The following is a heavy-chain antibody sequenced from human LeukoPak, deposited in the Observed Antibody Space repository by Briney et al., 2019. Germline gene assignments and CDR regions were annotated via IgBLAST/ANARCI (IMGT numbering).Heavy chain of an antibody. Sequence: GGSLRLSCIASGFIFGDYAMSWFRQAPGKGLEWVSFIRSKAYGGTTEYAASVKGRFTISRDDSKSIAYLQTNSLKTEDTALYYCTILWSGYYRGYYFDYWGQGTLVTVSS. D-gene: IGHD3-3*01. CDR2: IRSKAYGGTT. V-gene: IGHV3-49*03. J-gene: IGHJ4*02. CDR1: GFIFGDYA. CDR3: TILWSGYYRGYYFDY.